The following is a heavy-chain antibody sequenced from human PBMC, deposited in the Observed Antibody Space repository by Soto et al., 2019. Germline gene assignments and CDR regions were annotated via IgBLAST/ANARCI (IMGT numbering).Heavy chain of an antibody. V-gene: IGHV3-66*01. CDR2: IQSGGPT. CDR3: ARDDVLCDGGRCYGVPLDV. D-gene: IGHD2-15*01. Sequence: EVQLVESGGGLVQPGGSLRLSCAASGFTVSSKYMSWVRQAPGKGLEWVSLIQSGGPTYYADSVKGRFTISRDTSEKTVHLQMDSLRAEDTGVYYWARDDVLCDGGRCYGVPLDVWGKGPTVTVSS. CDR1: GFTVSSKY. J-gene: IGHJ6*04.